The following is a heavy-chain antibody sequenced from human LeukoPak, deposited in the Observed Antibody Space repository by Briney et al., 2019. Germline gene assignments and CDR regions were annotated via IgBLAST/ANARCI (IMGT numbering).Heavy chain of an antibody. CDR2: IIGPGGST. Sequence: GGSLRLSCAASGFTFSSYAMSWVRQAPGKGLEYASTIIGPGGSTYYADSVKGRFTISRDNSKNTLFLQMNSLRAEDTAVYYCAKAASQGYTYGYLFDHWGQGTLVTVSS. V-gene: IGHV3-23*01. CDR3: AKAASQGYTYGYLFDH. D-gene: IGHD5-18*01. J-gene: IGHJ4*02. CDR1: GFTFSSYA.